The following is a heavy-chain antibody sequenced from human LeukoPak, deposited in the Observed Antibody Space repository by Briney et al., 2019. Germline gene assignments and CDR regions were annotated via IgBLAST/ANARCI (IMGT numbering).Heavy chain of an antibody. CDR3: ARGKGSSWNFDY. Sequence: PGGSLRLSCAASGSTFSSYGMHWVRQAPGKGLEWVAVIWYDGSNKYYADSVKGRFTISRDNSKNTLYLQMNSLRAEDTAVYYCARGKGSSWNFDYWGQGTLVTVSS. V-gene: IGHV3-33*01. D-gene: IGHD6-13*01. CDR1: GSTFSSYG. J-gene: IGHJ4*02. CDR2: IWYDGSNK.